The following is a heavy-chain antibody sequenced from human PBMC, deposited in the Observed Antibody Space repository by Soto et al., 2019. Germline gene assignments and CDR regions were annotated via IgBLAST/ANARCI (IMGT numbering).Heavy chain of an antibody. V-gene: IGHV3-33*01. CDR2: IWHDGNNK. CDR3: ASALVGASDTYGLDV. J-gene: IGHJ6*02. D-gene: IGHD1-26*01. Sequence: LRLSCAASGFTFSNYGMHWVRQAPGKGLEWVAIIWHDGNNKYYADSVRGRFIISRDNSKNRLYLQMNSLRAEDTAVYYCASALVGASDTYGLDVWGQGTPVTVSS. CDR1: GFTFSNYG.